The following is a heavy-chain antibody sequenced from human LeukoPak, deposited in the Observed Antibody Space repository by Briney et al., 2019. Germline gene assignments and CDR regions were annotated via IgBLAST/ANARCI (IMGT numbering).Heavy chain of an antibody. Sequence: GGSLRLSCTASGFTFGDYAVSWVRQAPGKGLEWVGFIRSKAYGGTTEYAASVKGRFTISRDDSKSIAYLQMNSLKTEDTAVYYCTRGAVVRHYYYGMDVWGQGTTVTVSS. V-gene: IGHV3-49*04. CDR3: TRGAVVRHYYYGMDV. D-gene: IGHD2-15*01. J-gene: IGHJ6*02. CDR1: GFTFGDYA. CDR2: IRSKAYGGTT.